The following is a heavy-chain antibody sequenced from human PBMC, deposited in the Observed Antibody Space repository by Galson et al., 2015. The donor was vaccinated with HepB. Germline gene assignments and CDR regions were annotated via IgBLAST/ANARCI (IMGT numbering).Heavy chain of an antibody. V-gene: IGHV3-74*01. Sequence: SLRLSCAASGFIFSSYWMHWVRQAPGKGLVWVSRINSDGSTTRYADSVKGRFTISRDNAKNTLYLQMNSLRAEDTAVYYCARDRSSSWTYYYGMDVWGQGTTVTVSS. J-gene: IGHJ6*02. CDR1: GFIFSSYW. CDR3: ARDRSSSWTYYYGMDV. D-gene: IGHD6-13*01. CDR2: INSDGSTT.